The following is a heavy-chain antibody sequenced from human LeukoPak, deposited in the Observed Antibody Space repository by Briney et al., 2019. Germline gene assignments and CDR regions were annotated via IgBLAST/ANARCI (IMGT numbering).Heavy chain of an antibody. CDR1: GFTFSSYW. CDR2: INSDGSST. D-gene: IGHD3-22*01. CDR3: HSYDSSGTPYFDY. Sequence: GGSLRLSCAASGFTFSSYWMHWVRQAPGKGLVWVSRINSDGSSTSYADSVKGRFTISRDNAKNTLYLQMNSLRAEDTAVYYCHSYDSSGTPYFDYWGQGTLVTVSS. J-gene: IGHJ4*02. V-gene: IGHV3-74*01.